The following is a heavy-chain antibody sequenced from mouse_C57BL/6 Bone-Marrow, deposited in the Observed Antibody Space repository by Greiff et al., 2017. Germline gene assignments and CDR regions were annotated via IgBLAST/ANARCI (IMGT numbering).Heavy chain of an antibody. D-gene: IGHD1-2*01. V-gene: IGHV5-9*01. CDR3: ARRQRLDY. CDR1: GFTFTSYT. J-gene: IGHJ2*01. CDR2: ISGGGGNT. Sequence: DVQLLESGGGLVKPGGSLKLSCAASGFTFTSYTMSWVRQTPEKRLEWVATISGGGGNTYYPDSVKGRPTFSRDNATTTLYLQMSSLKSEDTALYCSARRQRLDYWGQGTTLTVSS.